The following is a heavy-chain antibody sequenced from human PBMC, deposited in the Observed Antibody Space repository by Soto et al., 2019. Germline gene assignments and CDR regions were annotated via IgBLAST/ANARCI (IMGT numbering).Heavy chain of an antibody. V-gene: IGHV4-39*01. J-gene: IGHJ6*02. D-gene: IGHD5-18*01. Sequence: SETLSLTCTVSGGSISSSSYYWGWIRQPPGKGLEWIGSIYYSGSTYYNPSLKSRVTISVDTSKNQFSLKLSSVTAADTAVYYCACIFSGGYGYGFYYFGMDVWGQGTTVTVSS. CDR3: ACIFSGGYGYGFYYFGMDV. CDR2: IYYSGST. CDR1: GGSISSSSYY.